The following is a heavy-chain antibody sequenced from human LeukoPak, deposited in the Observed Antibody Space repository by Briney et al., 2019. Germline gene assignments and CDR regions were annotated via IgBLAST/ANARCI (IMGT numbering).Heavy chain of an antibody. CDR3: AKDKTRSSWYVDAFDI. CDR1: GFTFDDYA. Sequence: GRSLRLSCAASGFTFDDYAMHSVRQAPGKGLEWVSGISWNSDSIGYADSVKGRFTISRDNAKNSLYLQMNSLRAEDMALYYCAKDKTRSSWYVDAFDIWGQGTMVTVSS. V-gene: IGHV3-9*03. D-gene: IGHD6-13*01. CDR2: ISWNSDSI. J-gene: IGHJ3*02.